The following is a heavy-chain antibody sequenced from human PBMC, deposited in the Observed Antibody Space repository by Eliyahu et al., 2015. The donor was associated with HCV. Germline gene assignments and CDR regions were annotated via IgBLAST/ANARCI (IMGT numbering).Heavy chain of an antibody. D-gene: IGHD6-19*01. CDR2: VRSKTNNYAT. Sequence: EVQLVESGGGLVQPGESXKLSCVXSGFNFSGSAVHWVRQASGKGLEWVXRVRSKTNNYATAYAASVNGRFTVSRDDLRNTAYLQMNNLQTEDTAVYYCSGSGWAGTGYWGQGTLVTVSS. V-gene: IGHV3-73*02. CDR3: SGSGWAGTGY. J-gene: IGHJ4*02. CDR1: GFNFSGSA.